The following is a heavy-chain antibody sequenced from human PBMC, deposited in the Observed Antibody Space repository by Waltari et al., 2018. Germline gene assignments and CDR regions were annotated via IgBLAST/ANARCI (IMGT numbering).Heavy chain of an antibody. V-gene: IGHV3-30*04. D-gene: IGHD6-6*01. CDR3: ARDPIAARPDYFDY. J-gene: IGHJ4*02. CDR2: MSSDGGIK. CDR1: GFTFSNYV. Sequence: QVQLVESGGGVVQPGESLRLSCAASGFTFSNYVIHWVRQAPGKGLEWVAVMSSDGGIKYYAESVEGRSTISRDNSRNTLYLQMHSLRVEDTGLYYCARDPIAARPDYFDYWGQGTLVTVSS.